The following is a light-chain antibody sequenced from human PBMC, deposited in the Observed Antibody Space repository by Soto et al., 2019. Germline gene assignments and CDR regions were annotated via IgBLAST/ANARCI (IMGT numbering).Light chain of an antibody. V-gene: IGKV3-20*01. Sequence: ESMLTQSPGTLSLSPGERATLSCRASQSVSTRYLAWYQQKPGQAPRLLIYGASIRATGIPDRFSGSGSGTDFTLTISRREPEDFAVYYCHQFESSPPAFTFGQGPTLDI. CDR2: GAS. CDR1: QSVSTRY. J-gene: IGKJ2*01. CDR3: HQFESSPPAFT.